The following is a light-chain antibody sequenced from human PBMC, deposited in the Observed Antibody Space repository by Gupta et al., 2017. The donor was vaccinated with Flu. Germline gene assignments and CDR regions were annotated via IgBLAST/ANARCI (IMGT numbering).Light chain of an antibody. CDR1: SSNIGGNS. V-gene: IGLV1-44*01. CDR2: YDS. CDR3: AVWDDSRNGVV. J-gene: IGLJ3*02. Sequence: RVTITSSGGSSNIGGNSVNWYQQHPGTAPILLIYYDSERPSGVPERFSASNSGTTATLAISRLQAEDEADYYCAVWDDSRNGVVFGGGTKLTVL.